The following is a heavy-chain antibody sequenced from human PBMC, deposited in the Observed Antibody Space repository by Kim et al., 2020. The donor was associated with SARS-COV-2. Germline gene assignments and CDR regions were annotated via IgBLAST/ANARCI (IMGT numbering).Heavy chain of an antibody. D-gene: IGHD1-26*01. CDR2: IDPRESDT. CDR3: ARGRGWTDY. CDR1: GYTFTNNW. J-gene: IGHJ4*02. V-gene: IGHV5-10-1*01. Sequence: GESLKISCKASGYTFTNNWITWVRHMPGKGLEWMGRIDPRESDTDYSPSFQGHVTISTDKSITTVYLQWISLKASDSAIYYCARGRGWTDYWGQGTQSPS.